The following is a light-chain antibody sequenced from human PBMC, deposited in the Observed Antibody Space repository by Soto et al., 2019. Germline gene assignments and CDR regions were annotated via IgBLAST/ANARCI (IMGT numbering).Light chain of an antibody. Sequence: EVLMTQSPATLSVSPGERVILSCRASQRISNDLAWYQQKPGQAPRLLIYGASTRATGIPARFSGSGSGTEFTLTISRLEPEDFAAYYCQQYGTSPYTFGQGTKVDIK. CDR1: QRISND. V-gene: IGKV3-15*01. CDR3: QQYGTSPYT. J-gene: IGKJ2*01. CDR2: GAS.